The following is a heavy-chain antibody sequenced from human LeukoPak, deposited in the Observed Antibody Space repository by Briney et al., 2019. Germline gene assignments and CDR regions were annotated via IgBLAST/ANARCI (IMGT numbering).Heavy chain of an antibody. Sequence: PSQTLSLTCTVSGAFIRNYYWSWIRQSPGKGLEWIGYIYYSGSTIYNPSLESRVAMSVDTSKNQFSLRLSSVTAADTAIYYCARRYSSSWYVGFFDPWGQGTLVTVSS. D-gene: IGHD6-13*01. CDR1: GAFIRNYY. J-gene: IGHJ5*02. V-gene: IGHV4-59*08. CDR2: IYYSGST. CDR3: ARRYSSSWYVGFFDP.